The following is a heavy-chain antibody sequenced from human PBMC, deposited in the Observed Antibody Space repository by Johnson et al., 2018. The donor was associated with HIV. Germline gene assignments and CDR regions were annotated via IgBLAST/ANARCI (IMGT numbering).Heavy chain of an antibody. CDR3: ARLEELLRAFDI. V-gene: IGHV3-30-3*01. CDR1: GFTFSSYA. J-gene: IGHJ3*02. Sequence: QMQLVESGGGVVQPGRSLRLSCAASGFTFSSYAMHWVRQAPGKGLEWVAVISYAGSNKYYADSVKGRFTISRDNSKNTLYLQMNSLRAEDTAVYYCARLEELLRAFDIWGQGTMVTVSS. CDR2: ISYAGSNK. D-gene: IGHD1-26*01.